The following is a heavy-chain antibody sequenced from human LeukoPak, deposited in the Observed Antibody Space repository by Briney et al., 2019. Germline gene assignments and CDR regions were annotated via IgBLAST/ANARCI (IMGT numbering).Heavy chain of an antibody. CDR1: GGSISSHY. V-gene: IGHV4-59*08. CDR3: ARLNLAVAGYFFDY. Sequence: PSETLSLTCTVSGGSISSHYWTWIRQSPVKGLEWIGDISNSGSTSYNPSLKSRATISIDTSKNQFSLNLSSVAAADTAVYYCARLNLAVAGYFFDYWGRGTLVTVSS. D-gene: IGHD6-19*01. CDR2: ISNSGST. J-gene: IGHJ4*02.